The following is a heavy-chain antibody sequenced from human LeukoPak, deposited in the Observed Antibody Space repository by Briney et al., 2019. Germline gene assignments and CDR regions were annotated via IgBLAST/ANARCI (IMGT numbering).Heavy chain of an antibody. D-gene: IGHD3-10*01. J-gene: IGHJ6*02. CDR1: GFTFSSYG. V-gene: IGHV3-30*03. CDR2: MSYDGSHK. Sequence: GGSLRLSCAASGFTFSSYGMHWVRQAPGKGLEWVAIMSYDGSHKYYADSVKGRLTISRDNSKNTLYLQMNSLRAEDTAVYYCARESSGSGSYSYGMDVWGQGTTVTVSS. CDR3: ARESSGSGSYSYGMDV.